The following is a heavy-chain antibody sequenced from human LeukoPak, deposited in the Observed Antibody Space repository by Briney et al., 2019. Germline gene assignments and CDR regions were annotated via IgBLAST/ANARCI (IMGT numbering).Heavy chain of an antibody. V-gene: IGHV1-69*06. CDR1: GGTFSSYA. CDR3: ARSREGYCSGGSCYSLDY. CDR2: IIPIFGTA. J-gene: IGHJ4*02. Sequence: SVKVSCKASGGTFSSYAISWVRQAPGQGLEWMGGIIPIFGTANYAQKFQGRVTITADKSTSTAYMELSSLRSEDTAVYYCARSREGYCSGGSCYSLDYWGQGTLVTVSP. D-gene: IGHD2-15*01.